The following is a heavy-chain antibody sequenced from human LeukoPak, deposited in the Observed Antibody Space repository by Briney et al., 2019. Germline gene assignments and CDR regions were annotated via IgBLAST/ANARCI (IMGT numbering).Heavy chain of an antibody. Sequence: RTGGSLRLSCASFGFTFRNYEMNWARQAPGKGLEWVSSIDSSGGYMFYADSVKGRFIISRDNAKDSLYLQMNSLRVEDTAVYYCLRGDRRDYWGQGTLVTVSS. CDR1: GFTFRNYE. CDR2: IDSSGGYM. CDR3: LRGDRRDY. J-gene: IGHJ4*02. V-gene: IGHV3-21*06.